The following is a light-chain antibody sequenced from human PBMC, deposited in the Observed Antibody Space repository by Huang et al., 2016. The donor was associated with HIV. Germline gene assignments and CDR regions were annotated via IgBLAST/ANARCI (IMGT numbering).Light chain of an antibody. V-gene: IGKV1-39*01. CDR1: QKITKS. CDR2: TAS. CDR3: QQSFSVPRT. Sequence: DIQMTQSPPSLSATVGDRVTFTCRARQKITKSLNCYQQKPGRAPKLLIYTASTLGSGVPSRFSGSGSGSRFTLNITNLQPEDFATYYCQQSFSVPRTFGRGTTLE. J-gene: IGKJ1*01.